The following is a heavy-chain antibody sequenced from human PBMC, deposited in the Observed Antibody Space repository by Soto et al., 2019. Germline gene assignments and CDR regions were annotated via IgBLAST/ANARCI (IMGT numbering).Heavy chain of an antibody. Sequence: GGSLRLSCAASGFSFSSYGMHWVRQAPGKGLEWVAVISYDGTSKYYADSVRGRFTISRDISKNTLFLQMNSLRPEDTAVYYCARDRNSGVFDIWGQGTMVTVSS. V-gene: IGHV3-30*03. D-gene: IGHD6-25*01. CDR2: ISYDGTSK. CDR1: GFSFSSYG. J-gene: IGHJ3*02. CDR3: ARDRNSGVFDI.